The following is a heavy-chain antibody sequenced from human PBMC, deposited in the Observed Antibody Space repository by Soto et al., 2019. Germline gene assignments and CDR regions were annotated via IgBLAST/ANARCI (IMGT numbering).Heavy chain of an antibody. J-gene: IGHJ4*02. CDR1: GVSVSTGVYF. V-gene: IGHV4-31*03. CDR3: ARDSSGPGYSYGKFDY. Sequence: PSDTLSLTSTVSGVSVSTGVYFWTWIRHHPGKGLEWIGNIYYSGMTYYNPSLRGRVSISLDPSESQFSLKLNSVTAADTAVYYCARDSSGPGYSYGKFDYWDQGALVTVSS. D-gene: IGHD5-18*01. CDR2: IYYSGMT.